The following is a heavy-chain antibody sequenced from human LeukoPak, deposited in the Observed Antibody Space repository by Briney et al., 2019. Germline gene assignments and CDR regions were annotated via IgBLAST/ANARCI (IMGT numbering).Heavy chain of an antibody. D-gene: IGHD6-19*01. J-gene: IGHJ5*02. CDR3: AREESIYSSGWYPIPS. CDR1: GFSFSSYW. V-gene: IGHV3-7*01. Sequence: PGGSLRVSCAASGFSFSSYWMSWVRQAPGKWLEWVANIKQDGSEKYYVDSVKGRFTISRDNAKNSLYLQMNSLRAEDTAVYYCAREESIYSSGWYPIPSWGQGTLVTVSS. CDR2: IKQDGSEK.